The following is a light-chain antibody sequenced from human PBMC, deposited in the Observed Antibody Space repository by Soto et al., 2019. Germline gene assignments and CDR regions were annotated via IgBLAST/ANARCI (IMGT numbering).Light chain of an antibody. CDR2: SAS. J-gene: IGKJ2*01. V-gene: IGKV3-15*01. Sequence: EIVMTQSPATLSVSPGERATLSCRASQSVSSNLAWYQQKPGQAPRLLIYSASTRATGIPARFSGSESGTEFTLTISSLQSEDFAVYYCQQYNNWPPMYTFGQGTKLEIK. CDR3: QQYNNWPPMYT. CDR1: QSVSSN.